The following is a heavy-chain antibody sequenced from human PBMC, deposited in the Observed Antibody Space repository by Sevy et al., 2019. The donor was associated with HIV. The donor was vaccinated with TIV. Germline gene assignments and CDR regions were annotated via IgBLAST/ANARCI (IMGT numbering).Heavy chain of an antibody. CDR2: ISYDGSKK. D-gene: IGHD2-21*01. Sequence: GGSLRLSCAASGFTFSSYALLWVRQAPGKGLEWVSLISYDGSKKYYSDSVKGRFAISRDESKTTLFLQMNSLRSEDTAIYYCARAGVSYCRGECHHRFAYWGRGTLVTDSS. CDR1: GFTFSSYA. J-gene: IGHJ4*02. V-gene: IGHV3-30*09. CDR3: ARAGVSYCRGECHHRFAY.